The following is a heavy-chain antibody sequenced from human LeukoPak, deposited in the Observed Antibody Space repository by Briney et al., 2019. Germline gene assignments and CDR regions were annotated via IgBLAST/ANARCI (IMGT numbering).Heavy chain of an antibody. D-gene: IGHD3-10*01. CDR1: GGFISSYY. CDR2: IYYSGST. V-gene: IGHV4-59*08. J-gene: IGHJ4*02. Sequence: PSETLSLTCTVSGGFISSYYWSWIRQPPGKGLEWIGYIYYSGSTYYNPSLKSRVTISVDTSKNQFSLKLSSVTAADTAVYYCARNGYYGRYVDCWGQGTLVTVSS. CDR3: ARNGYYGRYVDC.